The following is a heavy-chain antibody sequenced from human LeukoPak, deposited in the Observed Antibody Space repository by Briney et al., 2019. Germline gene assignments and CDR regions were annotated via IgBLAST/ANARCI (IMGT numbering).Heavy chain of an antibody. CDR2: IYSGGST. J-gene: IGHJ2*01. CDR3: ATGIAVAYYWYFDL. Sequence: GGSLRLSCAASGFIVSDYGMNWVRQAPGKGLEWVSVIYSGGSTYYADSVKGRSSISRDNSKNTVYLQMNSLRAEDTAVYYCATGIAVAYYWYFDLWGRGTLVTVSS. CDR1: GFIVSDYG. V-gene: IGHV3-53*01. D-gene: IGHD6-19*01.